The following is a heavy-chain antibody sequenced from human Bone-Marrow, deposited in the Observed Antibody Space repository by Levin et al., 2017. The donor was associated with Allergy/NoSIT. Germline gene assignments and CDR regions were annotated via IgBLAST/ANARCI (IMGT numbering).Heavy chain of an antibody. Sequence: GESLKISCKGSGYSFTSYWIGWVRQMPGKGLEWMGIIYPGDSDTRYSPSFQGQVTISADKSISTAYLQWSSLKASDTAMYYCARQAGGVFHVKTYNWFDPWGQGTLVTVSS. V-gene: IGHV5-51*01. CDR1: GYSFTSYW. CDR2: IYPGDSDT. CDR3: ARQAGGVFHVKTYNWFDP. J-gene: IGHJ5*02. D-gene: IGHD3-16*01.